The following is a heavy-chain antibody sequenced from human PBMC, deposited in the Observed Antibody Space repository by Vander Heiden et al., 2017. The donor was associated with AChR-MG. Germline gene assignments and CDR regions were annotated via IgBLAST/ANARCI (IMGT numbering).Heavy chain of an antibody. J-gene: IGHJ4*02. V-gene: IGHV4-39*01. CDR1: GGSISSSSYY. D-gene: IGHD3-10*01. CDR3: ARLPRSITMVRGADY. CDR2: IYYSGST. Sequence: QLQLQESGPGLVKPSETLSLTCTVSGGSISSSSYYWGWTRQPPGKGLEWIGSIYYSGSTYYNPSLKSRVTISVDTSKNQFSLKLSSVTATDTAVYYCARLPRSITMVRGADYWGQGTLVTVSS.